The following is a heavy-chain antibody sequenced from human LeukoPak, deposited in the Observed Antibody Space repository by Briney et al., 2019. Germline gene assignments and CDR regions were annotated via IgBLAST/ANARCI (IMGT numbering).Heavy chain of an antibody. Sequence: GGSLRLSCAASGFAFSSYAMSWVRQAPGTGLEWVSSISGGGGGTYYADSVKGRFTISRDNAKNTLYLQMNSLRAEDTAVYYCAEEDSSSSRYYFEYWGQGALVTVSS. J-gene: IGHJ4*02. CDR3: AEEDSSSSRYYFEY. V-gene: IGHV3-23*01. D-gene: IGHD6-6*01. CDR2: ISGGGGGT. CDR1: GFAFSSYA.